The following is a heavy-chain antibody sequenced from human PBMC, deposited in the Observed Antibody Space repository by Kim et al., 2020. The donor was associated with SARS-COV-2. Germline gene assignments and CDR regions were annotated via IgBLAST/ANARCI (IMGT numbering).Heavy chain of an antibody. CDR3: ARHVWAGYSSTWYMDY. V-gene: IGHV4-39*01. CDR1: GGSISDNYYY. CDR2: IFYSGST. J-gene: IGHJ4*02. D-gene: IGHD6-13*01. Sequence: SETLSLKCSVSGGSISDNYYYWAWIRHPPGKGLEWIGSIFYSGSTYYNPSLKTQVTLSVDTPKNQFSLKVRSVTAADTAVYYCARHVWAGYSSTWYMDYWGQGTRVTVSS.